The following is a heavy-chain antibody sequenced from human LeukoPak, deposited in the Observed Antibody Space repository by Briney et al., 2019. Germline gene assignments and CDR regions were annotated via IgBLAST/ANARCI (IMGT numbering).Heavy chain of an antibody. D-gene: IGHD4/OR15-4a*01. Sequence: ASVKVSCKASGYTFTGYYMHWVRQAPGQGLEWMGRINPNSGGTNYAQKFQGRVTMTRDTSISTAYMELSRLRSDDTAVYYCARELVLRRENDDYWGQGTLVTVSS. CDR1: GYTFTGYY. CDR2: INPNSGGT. J-gene: IGHJ4*02. V-gene: IGHV1-2*06. CDR3: ARELVLRRENDDY.